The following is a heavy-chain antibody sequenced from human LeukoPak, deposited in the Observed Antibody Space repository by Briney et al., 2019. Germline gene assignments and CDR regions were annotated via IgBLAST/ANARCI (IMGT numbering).Heavy chain of an antibody. D-gene: IGHD3-10*01. J-gene: IGHJ4*02. CDR2: IYSGGST. CDR3: ARLRGGWYFDY. Sequence: GGSLRLSCAASGFTVNSNYMSWARQAPGKGLEWVSVIYSGGSTYYADSVKGRFTIPRDKSKNTLYLQMNSLRAEDTAVYYCARLRGGWYFDYWGQGTLVTVSS. CDR1: GFTVNSNY. V-gene: IGHV3-66*04.